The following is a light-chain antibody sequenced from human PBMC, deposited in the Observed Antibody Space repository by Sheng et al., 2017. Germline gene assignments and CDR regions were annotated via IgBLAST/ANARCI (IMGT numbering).Light chain of an antibody. J-gene: IGKJ1*01. V-gene: IGKV3-11*01. CDR1: QRISNY. CDR3: QQRTDWRT. Sequence: EIVLTQSPDTLSLSPGERATLSCRASQRISNYLAWYQQKPGQAPRLLIHDASNRATGTPARFSGSGSGTDFTLTIGGLEPEDFAVYYCQQRTDWRTFGQGTRVEI. CDR2: DAS.